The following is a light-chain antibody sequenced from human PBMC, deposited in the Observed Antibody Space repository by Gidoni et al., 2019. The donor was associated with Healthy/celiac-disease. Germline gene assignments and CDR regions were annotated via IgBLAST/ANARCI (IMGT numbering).Light chain of an antibody. CDR2: GAS. J-gene: IGKJ4*01. CDR1: QSVSSN. V-gene: IGKV3-15*01. CDR3: QQYNNWPFT. Sequence: EIVMTQSPATLSVSPGERATLSCRASQSVSSNVAWYQQKPGQAPRLLIYGASTRATGIPARFSGSGSGTEFTLTISRLQSEDFAVYYCQQYNNWPFTFGGGTKVEIK.